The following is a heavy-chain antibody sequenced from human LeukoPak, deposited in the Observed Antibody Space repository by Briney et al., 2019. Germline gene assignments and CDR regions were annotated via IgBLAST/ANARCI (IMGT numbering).Heavy chain of an antibody. J-gene: IGHJ4*02. Sequence: ASVKVSCTASGYTFTNYHMHWVRQAPGQGLEWMGIINPSGGSTNYAQKFQDRDTMTRDTSTSTVYMDLSSLRSEDTALYYCARGDKYSYGPGDWGQGTLVTVSS. CDR1: GYTFTNYH. CDR3: ARGDKYSYGPGD. D-gene: IGHD5-18*01. CDR2: INPSGGST. V-gene: IGHV1-46*01.